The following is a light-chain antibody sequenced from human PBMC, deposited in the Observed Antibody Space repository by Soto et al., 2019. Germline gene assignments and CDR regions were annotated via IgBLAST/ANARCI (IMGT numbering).Light chain of an antibody. CDR2: EVS. Sequence: QSVLTQPASVSGSPGQSITISCTGTSSDVGGYNYVSWYQQHPGKAPKLMIYEVSNRPSGVSNRFSGSKSGNTASLTSSGLQAEDEADYYCSSYTSSSTLLFVFGTGTKGTVL. J-gene: IGLJ1*01. CDR1: SSDVGGYNY. CDR3: SSYTSSSTLLFV. V-gene: IGLV2-14*01.